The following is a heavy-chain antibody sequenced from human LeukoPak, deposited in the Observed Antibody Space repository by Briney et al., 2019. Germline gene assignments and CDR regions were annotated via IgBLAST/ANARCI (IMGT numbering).Heavy chain of an antibody. CDR2: FDPGDGET. D-gene: IGHD3-3*02. J-gene: IGHJ3*02. Sequence: ASVKVSCKVSGYTLTELSMHWVRQAPGKGLEWMGGFDPGDGETIYAQKFQGRVTMTEDTSTDTAYMELSSLRSEDTAVYYCATDVLAPGAFDSWGQGTMVTVSS. CDR3: ATDVLAPGAFDS. CDR1: GYTLTELS. V-gene: IGHV1-24*01.